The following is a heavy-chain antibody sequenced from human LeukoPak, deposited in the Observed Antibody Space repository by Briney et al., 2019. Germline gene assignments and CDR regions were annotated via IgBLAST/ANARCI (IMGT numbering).Heavy chain of an antibody. D-gene: IGHD5-12*01. Sequence: SETLSLTCTVSGGSISSYYWSWIRQPPGKGLEWIGYIYYSGSTNYNPSLKSRVTISVDGSKNQFSLKLSSVTAADTAVYYCAKGRLRSHSLDYWGQGTLVTVSS. CDR2: IYYSGST. CDR3: AKGRLRSHSLDY. J-gene: IGHJ4*02. V-gene: IGHV4-59*12. CDR1: GGSISSYY.